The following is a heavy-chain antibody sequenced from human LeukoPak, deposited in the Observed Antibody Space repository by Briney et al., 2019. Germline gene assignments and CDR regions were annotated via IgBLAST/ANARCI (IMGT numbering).Heavy chain of an antibody. V-gene: IGHV4-34*01. CDR2: INHSGST. CDR3: ARRRYGDSGPYFDY. D-gene: IGHD4-17*01. CDR1: GGSISSYY. J-gene: IGHJ4*02. Sequence: SETLSLTCTVSGGSISSYYWSWIRQPPGKGLEWIGEINHSGSTNYNPSLKSRVTISVDTSKNQFSLKLSSVTAADTAVYYCARRRYGDSGPYFDYWGQGTLVTVSS.